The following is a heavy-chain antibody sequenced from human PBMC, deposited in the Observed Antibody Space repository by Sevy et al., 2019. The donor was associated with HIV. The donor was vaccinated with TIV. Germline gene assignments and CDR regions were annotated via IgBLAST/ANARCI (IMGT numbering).Heavy chain of an antibody. CDR1: GFTFSTYD. CDR2: IAHDGNYR. Sequence: GGSLRLSCTASGFTFSTYDIHWVRQAPGKGLEWVAIIAHDGNYRYNSDSVRGRFSMSRDNSKNTAYLQMSGLSVEDTAVYYGAKNRPPGGSDFSRHGMDVWGRGTTVTVSS. D-gene: IGHD3-16*01. CDR3: AKNRPPGGSDFSRHGMDV. V-gene: IGHV3-30*18. J-gene: IGHJ6*02.